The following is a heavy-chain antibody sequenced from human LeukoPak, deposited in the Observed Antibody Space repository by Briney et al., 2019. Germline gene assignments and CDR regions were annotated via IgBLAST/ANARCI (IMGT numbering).Heavy chain of an antibody. CDR3: ARDFPGIGVTGTRPPDY. J-gene: IGHJ4*02. CDR1: GFTFSSYA. Sequence: GGSLRLSCAASGFTFSSYAMSWVRQAPGKGLEWVSAISGSGGSTYYADSVKGRFTISRDNSKNTLYLQMNSLRAEDTAVYYCARDFPGIGVTGTRPPDYWGQGTLVTVSS. CDR2: ISGSGGST. D-gene: IGHD6-13*01. V-gene: IGHV3-23*01.